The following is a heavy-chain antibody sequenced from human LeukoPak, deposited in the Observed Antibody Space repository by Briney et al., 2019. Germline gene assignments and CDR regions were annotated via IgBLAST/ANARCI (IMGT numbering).Heavy chain of an antibody. CDR1: GFTFSSFP. CDR3: AKRLGMSGSYCKAFDF. J-gene: IGHJ4*02. Sequence: GGSLRLSCAASGFTFSSFPMGWVRQAPGKGLEWVSTLGTSASDTYYADSVKGRFTISGDNSKNTLFLQMNSLRAEDTAEYYCAKRLGMSGSYCKAFDFWGQGTLVTVSS. CDR2: LGTSASDT. D-gene: IGHD3-9*01. V-gene: IGHV3-23*01.